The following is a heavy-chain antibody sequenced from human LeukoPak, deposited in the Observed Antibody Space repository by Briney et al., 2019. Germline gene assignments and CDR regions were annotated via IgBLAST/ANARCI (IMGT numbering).Heavy chain of an antibody. CDR1: GASIGSGGYY. CDR2: ISDSGGT. Sequence: SQTLSLTCTVSGASIGSGGYYWSWIRQHPGQGLEWVGYISDSGGTYYNPSLKSRLTISPATSKKQFSLQLSSVTAADTAVYYCARVSVTTGDFQPWGQGTLVTVSS. V-gene: IGHV4-31*03. D-gene: IGHD4-17*01. CDR3: ARVSVTTGDFQP. J-gene: IGHJ1*01.